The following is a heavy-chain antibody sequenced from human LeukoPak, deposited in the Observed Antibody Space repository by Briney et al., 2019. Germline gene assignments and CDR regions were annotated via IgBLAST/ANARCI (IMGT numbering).Heavy chain of an antibody. V-gene: IGHV4-38-2*02. CDR2: IYHSGNT. Sequence: PSETLSLTCTVSGFSISSGYYWGWIRQPPGKGLEWIGSIYHSGNTYYNPSLKSRLPISIDTSKNQFSLTLSSVTAADTAVYYCARAELDYGGNSPPDYFDYWGQGTLVTVSS. J-gene: IGHJ4*02. D-gene: IGHD4-23*01. CDR3: ARAELDYGGNSPPDYFDY. CDR1: GFSISSGYY.